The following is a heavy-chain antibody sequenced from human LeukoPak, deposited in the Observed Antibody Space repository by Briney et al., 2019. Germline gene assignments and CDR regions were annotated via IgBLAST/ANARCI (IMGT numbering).Heavy chain of an antibody. CDR3: ARDYYDSSGKDDY. D-gene: IGHD3-22*01. CDR2: IIPIFGTA. J-gene: IGHJ4*02. Sequence: ASVKVSCKASGGTFSSYAISWVRQAPGQGLEWMGGIIPIFGTANYAQKFQGRVTITTDESTSTAYMELSSLRSEDTAVYYRARDYYDSSGKDDYWGQGTLVTVSS. V-gene: IGHV1-69*05. CDR1: GGTFSSYA.